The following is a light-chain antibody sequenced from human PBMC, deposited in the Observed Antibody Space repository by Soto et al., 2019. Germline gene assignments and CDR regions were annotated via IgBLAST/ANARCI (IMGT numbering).Light chain of an antibody. CDR3: LQHNSYPPT. J-gene: IGKJ3*01. V-gene: IGKV1-5*03. CDR1: QSISSW. CDR2: KAS. Sequence: DIQMTQSPSTLSASVGDRVTITCRASQSISSWLAWYQQKPGKAPKLLIYKASSLDSGVPSRFSGSGSGTEFTLTISSLQPEDFATYYCLQHNSYPPTFGPGTKVDIK.